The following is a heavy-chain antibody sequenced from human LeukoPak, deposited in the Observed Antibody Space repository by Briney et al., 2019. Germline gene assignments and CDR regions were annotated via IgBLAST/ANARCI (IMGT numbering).Heavy chain of an antibody. V-gene: IGHV4-59*01. Sequence: SETLSLTCTVSGGSLSSYYWSWLRQPPGKGLEWIGYIYYSGGTHYNPSLKSRVTIPVDTSKNQFSLRLSSVTAADTAVYYWARGRSSSWPYGGQGTLVTVSS. J-gene: IGHJ4*02. CDR2: IYYSGGT. D-gene: IGHD6-13*01. CDR1: GGSLSSYY. CDR3: ARGRSSSWPY.